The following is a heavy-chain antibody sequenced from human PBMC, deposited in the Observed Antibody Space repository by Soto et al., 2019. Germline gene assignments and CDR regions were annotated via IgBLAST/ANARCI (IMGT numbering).Heavy chain of an antibody. J-gene: IGHJ4*02. CDR1: GFTFSSYA. CDR2: ISGSGGST. CDR3: AKDLRDITMVRGVIMGDY. D-gene: IGHD3-10*01. Sequence: PGGSLRLSCAASGFTFSSYAMSWVRQAPGKGLEWVSAISGSGGSTYYADSVKGRFTISRDNSKNTLYLQMNSLRAEDTAVYYCAKDLRDITMVRGVIMGDYWGQGTLVTVSS. V-gene: IGHV3-23*01.